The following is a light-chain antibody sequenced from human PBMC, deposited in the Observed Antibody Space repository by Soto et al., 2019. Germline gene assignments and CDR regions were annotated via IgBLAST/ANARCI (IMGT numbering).Light chain of an antibody. CDR1: QSVNSN. J-gene: IGKJ5*01. V-gene: IGKV3-15*01. CDR2: GIS. Sequence: EMVMTHSPAILSVSPCESATLSFSASQSVNSNYLAWYQQHPGQPPRLLIYGISTRATGIPARFSGSGSGTEFSLTISSLQSEDFAVYYCQQYSKWPITFGQGTRLEIK. CDR3: QQYSKWPIT.